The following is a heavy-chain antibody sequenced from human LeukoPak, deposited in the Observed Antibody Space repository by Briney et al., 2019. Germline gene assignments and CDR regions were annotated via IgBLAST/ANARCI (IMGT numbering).Heavy chain of an antibody. J-gene: IGHJ4*02. CDR2: IYYSGST. V-gene: IGHV4-59*01. Sequence: TAETLSLTCTVSGGSISSYYWSWIRQPPGKGLEWIGHIYYSGSTDSNPSLKSRVTISVDTSKNQFSLKLRSVTAADTAVYYCARRPRNDILTGTPFDYWGQGILLTVSS. CDR3: ARRPRNDILTGTPFDY. CDR1: GGSISSYY. D-gene: IGHD3-9*01.